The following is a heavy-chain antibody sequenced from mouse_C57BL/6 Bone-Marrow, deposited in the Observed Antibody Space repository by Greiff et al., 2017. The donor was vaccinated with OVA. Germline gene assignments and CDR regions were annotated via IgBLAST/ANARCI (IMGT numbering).Heavy chain of an antibody. D-gene: IGHD3-3*01. CDR2: IRNKANGYTT. CDR3: ARYGDPWYFDV. J-gene: IGHJ1*03. CDR1: GFTFTDYY. V-gene: IGHV7-3*01. Sequence: EVKLMESGGGLVQPGGSLSLSCAASGFTFTDYYMSWVRQPPGKALEWLGFIRNKANGYTTEYSASVKGRFTISRDNSQSILYLQMNALRAEDSATYYCARYGDPWYFDVWGTGTTVTVSS.